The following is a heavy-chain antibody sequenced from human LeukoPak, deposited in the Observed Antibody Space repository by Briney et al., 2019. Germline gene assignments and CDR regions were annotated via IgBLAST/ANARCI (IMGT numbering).Heavy chain of an antibody. D-gene: IGHD1-26*01. CDR2: INPNSGGT. CDR1: GYTFTGYY. V-gene: IGHV1-2*02. J-gene: IGHJ3*02. Sequence: ASVKVSCKASGYTFTGYYMHWVRQAPGQGLEWMGWINPNSGGTNYAQKFQGRVTMTRDTSISTAYMELSRLRSDDTAVYYCARPIVGASHDAFDIWGQGTMVTVSS. CDR3: ARPIVGASHDAFDI.